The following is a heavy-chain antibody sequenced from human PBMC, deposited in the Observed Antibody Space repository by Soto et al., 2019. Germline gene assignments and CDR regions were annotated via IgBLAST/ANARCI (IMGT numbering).Heavy chain of an antibody. J-gene: IGHJ5*02. CDR2: INHSGST. CDR1: GGSFSGYY. Sequence: SETLSLTCAVYGGSFSGYYWSWIRQPPGKGLEWIGEINHSGSTNYNPSLKSRVTISVDTSKNQFSLKLSSVTAADTAVYYCARGPNWFDPWGQGTLVTVSS. V-gene: IGHV4-34*01. CDR3: ARGPNWFDP.